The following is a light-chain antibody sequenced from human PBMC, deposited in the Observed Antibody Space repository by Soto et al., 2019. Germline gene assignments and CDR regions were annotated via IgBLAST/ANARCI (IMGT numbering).Light chain of an antibody. Sequence: EFVLTQSPATLSLSPGERATLSCRASQSVRSYLAWYQQKPGQAPRLLIYGASSRATGIPDRFSGSGSGTDFTPNITRLEPEDFAVYYCQQYHNSPPTFGQGTKVDI. CDR3: QQYHNSPPT. V-gene: IGKV3-20*01. J-gene: IGKJ1*01. CDR1: QSVRSY. CDR2: GAS.